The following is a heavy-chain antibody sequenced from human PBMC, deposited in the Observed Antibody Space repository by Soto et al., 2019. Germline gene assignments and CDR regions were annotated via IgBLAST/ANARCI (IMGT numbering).Heavy chain of an antibody. CDR1: GLTFSSYA. V-gene: IGHV3-23*01. J-gene: IGHJ4*02. CDR3: AKDRAYCSSTSCYENFDY. CDR2: ISGSGGST. D-gene: IGHD2-2*01. Sequence: GGSLRLSCAAAGLTFSSYAMSWVSQAPGKGLEWVSAISGSGGSTYYADSVKGRFTISRDNSKNTLYLQMNSLRAEDTAVYYCAKDRAYCSSTSCYENFDYWGQGTLVTVSS.